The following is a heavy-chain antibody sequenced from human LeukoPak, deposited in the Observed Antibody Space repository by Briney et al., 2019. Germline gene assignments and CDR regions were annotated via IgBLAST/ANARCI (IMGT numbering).Heavy chain of an antibody. V-gene: IGHV4-39*01. Sequence: SEPLSLTFTVSVGSVSSSSYYWGWIRQPPGKGLEWIGSIYYSGDTYYNPSLKSRRVTISVDTSKNQFSLRLSSVTAADTAVYFCARYREGYNYVPHALDMWGQGTVVSVS. CDR3: ARYREGYNYVPHALDM. J-gene: IGHJ3*02. D-gene: IGHD5-24*01. CDR1: VGSVSSSSYY. CDR2: IYYSGDT.